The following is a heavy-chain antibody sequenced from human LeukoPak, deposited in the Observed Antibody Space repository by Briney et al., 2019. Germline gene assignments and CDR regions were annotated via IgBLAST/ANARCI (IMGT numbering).Heavy chain of an antibody. Sequence: SETLSLTCTVSGGSISSGSYYWSWIRQPAGKGLERIGRIYTSGSTNYNPSLKSRVTISVDTSKNQFSLKLSSVTAADTAVYYCARDRIAAALDYYMDVWGKGTTVTVSS. J-gene: IGHJ6*03. D-gene: IGHD6-13*01. CDR1: GGSISSGSYY. V-gene: IGHV4-61*02. CDR2: IYTSGST. CDR3: ARDRIAAALDYYMDV.